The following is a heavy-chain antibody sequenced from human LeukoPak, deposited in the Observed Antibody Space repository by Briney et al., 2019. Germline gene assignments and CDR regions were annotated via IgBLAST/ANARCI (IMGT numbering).Heavy chain of an antibody. J-gene: IGHJ4*02. CDR1: GFTFSSYA. CDR2: ISGSGGST. CDR3: AKVKVRDYYDSRGYVYYFDY. D-gene: IGHD3-22*01. V-gene: IGHV3-23*01. Sequence: GGSLRLSCAASGFTFSSYAMSWVRQAPGKGLEWVSAISGSGGSTYYADSVKGRFTISRDNSKNTLYLQMNSLRAEDTAVYYCAKVKVRDYYDSRGYVYYFDYWGQGTLVTVSS.